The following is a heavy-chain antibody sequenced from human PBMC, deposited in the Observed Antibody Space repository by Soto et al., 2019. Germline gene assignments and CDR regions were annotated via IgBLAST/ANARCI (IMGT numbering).Heavy chain of an antibody. D-gene: IGHD2-21*01. J-gene: IGHJ4*02. CDR2: ISAGGNTK. Sequence: QVQLVESGGGVVQPGTSLRLSCAASGFTLSNIGMQWVRQAPGKGLAWVAVISAGGNTKYYADSVKGRFTISRENSKNSRFLQMNSLRTADTAVYYCAKESGGERYAAYFDLWGQGTLVTVSA. CDR1: GFTLSNIG. V-gene: IGHV3-30*18. CDR3: AKESGGERYAAYFDL.